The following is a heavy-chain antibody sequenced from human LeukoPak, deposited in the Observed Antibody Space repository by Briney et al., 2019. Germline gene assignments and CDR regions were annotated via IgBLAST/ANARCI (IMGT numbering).Heavy chain of an antibody. D-gene: IGHD3-10*01. CDR2: ISWNSGSI. V-gene: IGHV3-9*01. CDR1: GFTFDDYA. CDR3: AKGSITMVRGASDY. J-gene: IGHJ4*02. Sequence: GGSLRLSCAASGFTFDDYAMHWVRQAPGKGLEWVSGISWNSGSIGYADSVKGRFTISRDNAKNSLYLQMNSLRAEDTALYYCAKGSITMVRGASDYRGQGTLVTVSS.